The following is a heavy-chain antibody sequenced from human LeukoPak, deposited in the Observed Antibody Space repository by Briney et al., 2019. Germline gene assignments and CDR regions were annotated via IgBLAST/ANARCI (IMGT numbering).Heavy chain of an antibody. CDR3: ARVELPNPLSD. V-gene: IGHV1-18*04. J-gene: IGHJ4*02. CDR2: ISAYNGNT. D-gene: IGHD2-21*01. CDR1: GYTFTGYY. Sequence: ASVKVSCKASGYTFTGYYMHWVRQAPGQGLEWMGWISAYNGNTNYAQKLQGRVTMTTDTSTSTAYMELRSLRSDDTAVYYCARVELPNPLSDWGQGTLVTVSS.